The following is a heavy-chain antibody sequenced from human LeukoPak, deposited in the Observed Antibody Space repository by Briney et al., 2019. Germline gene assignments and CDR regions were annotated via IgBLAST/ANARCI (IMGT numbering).Heavy chain of an antibody. V-gene: IGHV1-69*05. J-gene: IGHJ3*02. CDR1: GGTFSSYA. CDR2: IIPIFGTA. D-gene: IGHD1-26*01. Sequence: ASVKVSCKASGGTFSSYAISWVRQAPGQGLEWMGRIIPIFGTATYAQKFQGRVTITTDESTSTAYMELSSLRSEDTAVYYCAKEELLSAFAFDIWGQGTMVTASS. CDR3: AKEELLSAFAFDI.